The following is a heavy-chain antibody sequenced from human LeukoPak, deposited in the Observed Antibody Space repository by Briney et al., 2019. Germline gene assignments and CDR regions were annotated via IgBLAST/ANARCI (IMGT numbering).Heavy chain of an antibody. V-gene: IGHV3-23*01. D-gene: IGHD1-1*01. CDR3: AKEVRPNDY. Sequence: GGSLRLSCAASGFTFSNSAMCWVRQAPGKGLEWVSGISRGGGSTYYAASVKGQFTISRDTSIDTLYLQMNSLRAEDTAVYYCAKEVRPNDYWGQGTLVTVSS. J-gene: IGHJ4*02. CDR2: ISRGGGST. CDR1: GFTFSNSA.